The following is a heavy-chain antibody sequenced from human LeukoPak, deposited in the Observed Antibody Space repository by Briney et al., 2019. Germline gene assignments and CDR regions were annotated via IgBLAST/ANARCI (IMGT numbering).Heavy chain of an antibody. CDR3: ARHSPNYYDSSENAFDI. Sequence: ASVKVSCKASGYTFTSYYMHWVRQAPGQGLEWMGIINPSGGSTSYAQKFQGRVTMTRDTSTSTAYMELRSLRSDDTAVYYCARHSPNYYDSSENAFDIWGQGTMVTVSS. CDR1: GYTFTSYY. V-gene: IGHV1-46*01. CDR2: INPSGGST. D-gene: IGHD3-22*01. J-gene: IGHJ3*02.